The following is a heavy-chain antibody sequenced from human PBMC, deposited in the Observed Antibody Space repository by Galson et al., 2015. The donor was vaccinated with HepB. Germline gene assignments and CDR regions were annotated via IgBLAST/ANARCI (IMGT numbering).Heavy chain of an antibody. V-gene: IGHV1-69*13. CDR3: ARVPIGYCSSTSCYSVRGYYYGMDV. J-gene: IGHJ6*02. D-gene: IGHD2-2*02. CDR2: IIPIFGTA. Sequence: SVKVSCKASGGTFSSYAISWVRQAPGQGLEWMGGIIPIFGTANYAQKFQGRVTITADESTSTAYMELSSLRSEDTAVYYCARVPIGYCSSTSCYSVRGYYYGMDVWGQGTTVTVSS. CDR1: GGTFSSYA.